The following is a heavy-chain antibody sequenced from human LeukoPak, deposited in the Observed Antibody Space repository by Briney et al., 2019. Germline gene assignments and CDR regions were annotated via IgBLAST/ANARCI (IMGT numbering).Heavy chain of an antibody. V-gene: IGHV3-23*01. CDR2: IAGSSGGT. D-gene: IGHD4-17*01. CDR1: GFTFRNYA. Sequence: GGSLRLSCAASGFTFRNYAMNWVRQAPGKGLEWVSSIAGSSGGTYYADSVKGRFTISRDNSKNTLYLQMNSLRVEDTALYYCAKAAYGDYVNWFDPWGQGTLVTVSS. J-gene: IGHJ5*02. CDR3: AKAAYGDYVNWFDP.